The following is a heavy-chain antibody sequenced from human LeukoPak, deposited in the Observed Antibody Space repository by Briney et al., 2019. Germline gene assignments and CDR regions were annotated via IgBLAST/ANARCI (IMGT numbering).Heavy chain of an antibody. D-gene: IGHD2-2*02. V-gene: IGHV1-18*01. CDR3: ARDQSDCSSTSCYTGTFDP. J-gene: IGHJ5*02. CDR2: ISAYNGNT. CDR1: GYTFTSYG. Sequence: GASVKVSCKASGYTFTSYGISWVRQAPGQGLDWMGWISAYNGNTNYAQKLQGRVTMTTDTSTSTAYKELRSLRSDDTAVYYCARDQSDCSSTSCYTGTFDPWGQGTLVTVSS.